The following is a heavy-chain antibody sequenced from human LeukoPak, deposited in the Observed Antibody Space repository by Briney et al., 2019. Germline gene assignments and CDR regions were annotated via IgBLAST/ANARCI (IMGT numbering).Heavy chain of an antibody. D-gene: IGHD3-22*01. Sequence: SETLSLTCTVSGGSISGYFWYWIRQPPGKGLEWIGHIFYTGATNYNPSFKRRVTMSLDTSKNQFSMKLNSVTAADTAVYYCARLSNDGSGYRPDYWGQGTLVTVSS. CDR3: ARLSNDGSGYRPDY. V-gene: IGHV4-59*08. CDR1: GGSISGYF. CDR2: IFYTGAT. J-gene: IGHJ4*02.